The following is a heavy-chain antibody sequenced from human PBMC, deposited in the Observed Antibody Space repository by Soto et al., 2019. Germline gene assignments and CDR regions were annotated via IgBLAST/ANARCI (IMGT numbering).Heavy chain of an antibody. CDR1: GYSISSGHY. V-gene: IGHV4-38-2*01. J-gene: IGHJ5*01. D-gene: IGHD4-4*01. Sequence: SETLSLTCAVSGYSISSGHYWGWIRQPPGKGLEWIGTVYQTGSTYYNPSLKSRVTMSRDTSKNQFSLKQTSVTAADTAVYYCARGPYRNPFGSWGHGTLITVSS. CDR2: VYQTGST. CDR3: ARGPYRNPFGS.